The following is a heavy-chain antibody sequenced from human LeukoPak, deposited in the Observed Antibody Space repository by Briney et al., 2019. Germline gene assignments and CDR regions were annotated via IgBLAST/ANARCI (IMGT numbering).Heavy chain of an antibody. CDR3: ARSNVDWSYFDY. CDR1: GGSISTYY. D-gene: IGHD3-9*01. V-gene: IGHV4-59*01. CDR2: VYYNGNT. J-gene: IGHJ4*02. Sequence: PSETLSLTCTVSGGSISTYYWNWIRQPPGKGLEWIGYVYYNGNTSYNPSLKSRVTIAVDTSKNQFSLKLTSVTAADTAVYYCARSNVDWSYFDYWGQGALVTVSS.